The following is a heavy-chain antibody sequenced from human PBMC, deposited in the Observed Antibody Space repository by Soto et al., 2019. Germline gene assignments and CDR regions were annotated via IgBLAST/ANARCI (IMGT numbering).Heavy chain of an antibody. CDR2: ISGSGGST. CDR1: GFTFSSYA. D-gene: IGHD3-3*01. V-gene: IGHV3-23*01. J-gene: IGHJ4*02. CDR3: AKRYPKKNTIFGVDLIFDY. Sequence: RRLSCAASGFTFSSYAMSWVHQAPGKGLEWVSAISGSGGSTYYADSVKGRFTISRDSSKNTLYLQMNSLRAEDTAVYYCAKRYPKKNTIFGVDLIFDYWGQGTLVTVSS.